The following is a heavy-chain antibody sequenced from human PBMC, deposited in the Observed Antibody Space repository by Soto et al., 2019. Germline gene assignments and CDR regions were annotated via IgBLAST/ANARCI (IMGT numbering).Heavy chain of an antibody. J-gene: IGHJ4*01. CDR3: ASTDSCLPTFESY. CDR2: IYHGGDT. V-gene: IGHV4-4*02. CDR1: GASISSVRW. Sequence: VQLHESGPGLVKPSGTLSLTCTVSGASISSVRWWSWVRQPPGKGLEWMGEIYHGGDTNYNPSFICGRTISVDTSKNQSALKETSVTAADTAMFYCASTDSCLPTFESYWGHGPLVTFSS. D-gene: IGHD2-21*01.